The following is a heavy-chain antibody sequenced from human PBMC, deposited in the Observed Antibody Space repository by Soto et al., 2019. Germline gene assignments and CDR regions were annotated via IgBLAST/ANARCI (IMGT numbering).Heavy chain of an antibody. Sequence: SETLSLTCTVSGGSISSYYWGWIRQPPGKGLEWIGYIYYSGSTNYNPSLKSRVTISVDTSKNQFSLRLSSVTAADTAVYYCARPHYDSSGIDAFDIWGQGTMVTVSS. CDR2: IYYSGST. D-gene: IGHD3-22*01. J-gene: IGHJ3*02. CDR1: GGSISSYY. V-gene: IGHV4-59*01. CDR3: ARPHYDSSGIDAFDI.